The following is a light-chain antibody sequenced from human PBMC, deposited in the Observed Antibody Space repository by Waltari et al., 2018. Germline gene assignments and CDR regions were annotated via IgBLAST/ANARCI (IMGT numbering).Light chain of an antibody. V-gene: IGKV1-9*01. CDR3: QLLNSAQWT. CDR2: AAS. J-gene: IGKJ1*01. CDR1: QGISDY. Sequence: IQLTQSPSSLSASVGDRVTITCRARQGISDYLAWYQQKPGKAPKLLIYAASTLQSGVPSRFSGSGSGTEFTLTINSLQPEDFAAYYCQLLNSAQWTFGQGTKVEIK.